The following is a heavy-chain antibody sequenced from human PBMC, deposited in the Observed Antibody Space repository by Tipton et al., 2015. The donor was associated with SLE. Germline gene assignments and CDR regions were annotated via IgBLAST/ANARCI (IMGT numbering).Heavy chain of an antibody. CDR2: IYPGDSDT. D-gene: IGHD2-8*02. V-gene: IGHV5-51*01. Sequence: QLVQSGAEVKKPGESLKISCKGSGYIFTTHWIGWVRQMPGKGLEWMGIIYPGDSDTRYSPSFRGQVIISTDKSISTAYLQLSSLKASDTAMYYCARHATEVTGGDYWGQGTLVTVSS. CDR1: GYIFTTHW. CDR3: ARHATEVTGGDY. J-gene: IGHJ4*02.